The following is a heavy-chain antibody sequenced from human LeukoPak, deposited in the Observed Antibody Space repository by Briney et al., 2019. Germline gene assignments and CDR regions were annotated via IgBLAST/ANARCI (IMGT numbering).Heavy chain of an antibody. V-gene: IGHV1-2*06. J-gene: IGHJ4*02. Sequence: GASVKVSCKASGYTFTSYYMHWVRQAPGQGLEWMGRINPNSGGTNYAQKFQGRATMTRDTSISTAYMELSRLRSDDTAVYYCARVWGGTMRRFDYWGQGTLVTVSS. CDR3: ARVWGGTMRRFDY. D-gene: IGHD1-26*01. CDR2: INPNSGGT. CDR1: GYTFTSYY.